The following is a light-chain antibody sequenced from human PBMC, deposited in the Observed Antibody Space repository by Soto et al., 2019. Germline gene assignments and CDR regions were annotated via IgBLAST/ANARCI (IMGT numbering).Light chain of an antibody. CDR1: QSVTSNY. J-gene: IGKJ5*01. V-gene: IGKV3D-20*02. CDR2: DTS. CDR3: QQRSNWPPT. Sequence: EIVLTQSPGTLSLSPGERATLSCRASQSVTSNYLAWYQQKPGRAPGLLIYDTSTRASGVPDRFSGSGSGTEFTLTISRLEPEDFAVYYCQQRSNWPPTFGQGTRREIK.